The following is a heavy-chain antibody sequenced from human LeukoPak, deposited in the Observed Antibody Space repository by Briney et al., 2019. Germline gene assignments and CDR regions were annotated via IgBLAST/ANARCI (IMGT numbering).Heavy chain of an antibody. V-gene: IGHV4-4*02. D-gene: IGHD3-10*01. J-gene: IGHJ4*02. CDR3: ARDGRGPTRESLDY. Sequence: SGTLSLTCAVSGGSISSSNWWSWVRQPPGKGLEWIGEIYHSGSTNYNPSLKSRVTISVDKSKNQFSLKLSSVTAADTAVCYCARDGRGPTRESLDYWGQGTLVTVSS. CDR2: IYHSGST. CDR1: GGSISSSNW.